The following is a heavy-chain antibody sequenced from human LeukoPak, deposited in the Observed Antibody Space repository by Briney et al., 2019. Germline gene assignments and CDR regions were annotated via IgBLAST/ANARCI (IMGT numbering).Heavy chain of an antibody. CDR3: AKDYYYYVWGSYRYGYYYYYYMDV. Sequence: GGSLRLSCAASGFTFSSYGMHWVRQAPGKGLEWVAFIRYDGSNKYYADSVKGGFTISRENSKNTLYMQMNRLRAEDTAVYYCAKDYYYYVWGSYRYGYYYYYYMDVWGKGTTVTVSS. D-gene: IGHD3-16*02. J-gene: IGHJ6*03. V-gene: IGHV3-30*02. CDR1: GFTFSSYG. CDR2: IRYDGSNK.